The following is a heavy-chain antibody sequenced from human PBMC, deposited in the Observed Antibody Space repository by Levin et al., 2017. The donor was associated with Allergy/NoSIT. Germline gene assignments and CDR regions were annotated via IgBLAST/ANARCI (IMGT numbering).Heavy chain of an antibody. CDR1: GYTFTGYY. CDR3: ARDWNDGVGYYYYYYMDV. Sequence: ASVKVSCKASGYTFTGYYMHWVRQAPGQGLEWMGWINPNSGGTNYAQKFQGRVTMTRDTSISTAYMELSRLRSDDTAVYYCARDWNDGVGYYYYYYMDVWGKGTTVTVSS. CDR2: INPNSGGT. D-gene: IGHD1-1*01. J-gene: IGHJ6*03. V-gene: IGHV1-2*02.